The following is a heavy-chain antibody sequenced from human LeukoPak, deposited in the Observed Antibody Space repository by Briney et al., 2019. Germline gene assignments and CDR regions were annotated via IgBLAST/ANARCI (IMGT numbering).Heavy chain of an antibody. CDR1: GGTFSSYA. CDR3: ARAPREYQLLWSAFDI. V-gene: IGHV1-69*01. J-gene: IGHJ3*02. D-gene: IGHD2-2*01. Sequence: GSSVKVSCKASGGTFSSYAISWVRQAPGQGLEWMGGIIPIFGTANYAQKFQGRVTITADEPTSTAYMELSSLRSEDTAVYYCARAPREYQLLWSAFDIWGQGTMVTVFS. CDR2: IIPIFGTA.